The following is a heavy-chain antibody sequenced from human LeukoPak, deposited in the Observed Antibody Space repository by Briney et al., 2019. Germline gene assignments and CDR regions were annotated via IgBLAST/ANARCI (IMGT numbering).Heavy chain of an antibody. V-gene: IGHV3-48*03. CDR2: ISSSGSTI. D-gene: IGHD1/OR15-1a*01. CDR3: ARANYNWNTLDY. Sequence: PGGSLRLSCGASGFTFSGYEMNWVRQAPGKGLEWVSYISSSGSTIYYADSVKGRFTISRDNAKNSLYLQMNSLRAEDTAVYYCARANYNWNTLDYWGQGTLVTVSS. CDR1: GFTFSGYE. J-gene: IGHJ4*02.